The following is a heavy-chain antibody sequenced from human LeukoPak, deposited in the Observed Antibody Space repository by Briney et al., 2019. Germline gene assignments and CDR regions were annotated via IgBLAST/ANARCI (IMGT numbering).Heavy chain of an antibody. D-gene: IGHD4-17*01. Sequence: SETLSLTCTVSGGSISSSSYHWGWIRQPPGKGLEWIGSLYFSGNTYYNPSLKSRVTISVDTSRDQLSLKLSSVTAADTAVYYCARHRDYFDAFDMWGQGTMVTVSS. CDR3: ARHRDYFDAFDM. CDR2: LYFSGNT. CDR1: GGSISSSSYH. J-gene: IGHJ3*02. V-gene: IGHV4-39*01.